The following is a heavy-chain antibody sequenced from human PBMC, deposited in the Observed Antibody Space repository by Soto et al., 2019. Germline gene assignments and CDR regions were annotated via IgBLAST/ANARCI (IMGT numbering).Heavy chain of an antibody. D-gene: IGHD2-21*02. CDR3: ARDRYIVVVTAGYYFDY. CDR2: INPSGGST. Sequence: AASVKVSCKASGYTFTSYYMHWVRQAPGQGLEWMGIINPSGGSTSYAQKFQGRVTMTRDTSTSTVYMELSSLRSEDTAVYYCARDRYIVVVTAGYYFDYWGQGTLVTVSS. CDR1: GYTFTSYY. J-gene: IGHJ4*02. V-gene: IGHV1-46*01.